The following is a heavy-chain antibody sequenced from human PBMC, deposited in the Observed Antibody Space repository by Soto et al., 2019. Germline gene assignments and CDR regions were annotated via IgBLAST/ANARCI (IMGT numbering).Heavy chain of an antibody. CDR3: ASRVSDYFDY. V-gene: IGHV4-30-2*01. J-gene: IGHJ4*02. CDR1: GGR. D-gene: IGHD6-19*01. CDR2: IYHSGST. Sequence: GGRRNRIKQPPGKVLEWIGYIYHSGSTYFNPSLKSRVTMSVDRSTNQFSLKLSSVTVADTAVYYCASRVSDYFDYWGQGTPVTVSS.